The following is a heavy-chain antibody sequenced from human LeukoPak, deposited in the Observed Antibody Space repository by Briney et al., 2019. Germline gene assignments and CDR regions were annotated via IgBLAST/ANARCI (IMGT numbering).Heavy chain of an antibody. CDR1: GFTFSSYW. CDR3: ARGGGLDV. D-gene: IGHD3-16*01. Sequence: PGGSLRLSCAASGFTFSSYWMNWARQAPGEGLEWGASINHNGNVNYYVDSVKGRFTISRDNAKNSLYLQMSNLRAEDTAVYFCARGGGLDVWGQGATVTVSS. CDR2: INHNGNVN. J-gene: IGHJ6*02. V-gene: IGHV3-7*03.